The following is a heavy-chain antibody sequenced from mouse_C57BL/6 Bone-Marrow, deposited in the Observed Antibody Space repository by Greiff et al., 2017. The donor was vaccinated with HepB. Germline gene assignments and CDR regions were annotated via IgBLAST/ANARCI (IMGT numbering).Heavy chain of an antibody. V-gene: IGHV1-15*01. CDR3: TSWLPYFDY. CDR1: GYTFTDYE. CDR2: IDPETGGT. D-gene: IGHD2-2*01. Sequence: QVQLKESGAELVRPGASVTLSCKASGYTFTDYEMHWVKQTPVHGLEWIGAIDPETGGTAYNQKFKGKAILTADKSSSTAYMELSSLTSEDSAVYYCTSWLPYFDYWGQGTTLTVSS. J-gene: IGHJ2*01.